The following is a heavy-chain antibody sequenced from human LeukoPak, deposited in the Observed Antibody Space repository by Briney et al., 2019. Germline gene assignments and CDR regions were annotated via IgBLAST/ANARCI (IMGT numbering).Heavy chain of an antibody. J-gene: IGHJ3*01. D-gene: IGHD2-21*01. CDR3: ARDRPDTRVVVPIN. Sequence: ASVKVSCKASGYTFTSYGISWVRQAPGQGLEWMGWISAYNGNTNHAQKLQGRVTVTTDTSTSTAYMELRSLRSDDTAVYYCARDRPDTRVVVPINWGQGTMVTVSS. CDR2: ISAYNGNT. V-gene: IGHV1-18*04. CDR1: GYTFTSYG.